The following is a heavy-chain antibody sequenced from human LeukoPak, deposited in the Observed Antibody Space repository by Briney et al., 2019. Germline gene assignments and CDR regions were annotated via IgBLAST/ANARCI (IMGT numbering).Heavy chain of an antibody. J-gene: IGHJ3*02. Sequence: WETLSLTCTVSGGSISSYFWSWIRQPPGRGGAGVGCIYYSGSTNYIPSLTSRVTISVDTSKNQFSLKLSSVTAADTAGYYGARGGRQRWLQGKPPDAFDIWGQGTMVTVSS. CDR3: ARGGRQRWLQGKPPDAFDI. CDR2: IYYSGST. D-gene: IGHD5-24*01. V-gene: IGHV4-59*01. CDR1: GGSISSYF.